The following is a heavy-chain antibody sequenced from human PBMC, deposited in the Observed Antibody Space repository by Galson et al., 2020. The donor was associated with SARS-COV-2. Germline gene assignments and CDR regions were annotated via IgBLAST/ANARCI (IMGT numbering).Heavy chain of an antibody. CDR1: GFTFSSYA. J-gene: IGHJ4*02. Sequence: GGSLRLSCAASGFTFSSYAMNWVRQAPGKGLEWVTMISYNGDRTYYADSVKGRFTTSRDNSKNMLYLQLNSLRAEDRSRYYCARFIAAVGSSNFDFWGQGTLVTVST. V-gene: IGHV3-30-3*01. CDR2: ISYNGDRT. CDR3: ARFIAAVGSSNFDF. D-gene: IGHD6-13*01.